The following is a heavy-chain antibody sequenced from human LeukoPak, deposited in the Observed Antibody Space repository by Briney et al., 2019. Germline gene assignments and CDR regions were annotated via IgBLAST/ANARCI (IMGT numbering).Heavy chain of an antibody. V-gene: IGHV4-59*12. CDR1: GGSISSYY. Sequence: PSETLSLTCTVSGGSISSYYWSWIRQPPGKGLEWIGYIYYSGSTNYNPSLKSRVTISVDTSKNQFSLKLSSVTAADTAIYYCARGQSGTYGTFDYWGQGTLVTVSS. CDR3: ARGQSGTYGTFDY. CDR2: IYYSGST. D-gene: IGHD1-26*01. J-gene: IGHJ4*02.